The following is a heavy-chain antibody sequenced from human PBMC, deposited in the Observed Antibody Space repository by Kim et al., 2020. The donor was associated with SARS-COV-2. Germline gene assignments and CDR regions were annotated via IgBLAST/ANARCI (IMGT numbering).Heavy chain of an antibody. V-gene: IGHV3-15*01. CDR3: TTVSMR. Sequence: GGSLRLSCAVSGIPFTNAWMNWVRQTPGKGLEWIGRVKSKTDGGTVDYAAAVKGRFTISRDDSKNTLFLLMNSLKTEDSGVYYCTTVSMRWGQGTRVTVSS. CDR1: GIPFTNAW. D-gene: IGHD2-2*01. CDR2: VKSKTDGGTV. J-gene: IGHJ4*02.